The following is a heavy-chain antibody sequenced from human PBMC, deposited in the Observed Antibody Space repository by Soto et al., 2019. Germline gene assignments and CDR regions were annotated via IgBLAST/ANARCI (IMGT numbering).Heavy chain of an antibody. V-gene: IGHV1-46*01. Sequence: QVQLVQSGAEVKKPGASVKVSCKASGYTFTSYYMHWVRQAPGQGLEWMGIINPSGGSTSYAQKFQGRVTMTRDTSTSTVYMALSSLRSEDTAVYYCARDREYDFWSGYYSSVYYYYGMDVWGQGTTVTVSS. D-gene: IGHD3-3*01. CDR3: ARDREYDFWSGYYSSVYYYYGMDV. CDR2: INPSGGST. CDR1: GYTFTSYY. J-gene: IGHJ6*02.